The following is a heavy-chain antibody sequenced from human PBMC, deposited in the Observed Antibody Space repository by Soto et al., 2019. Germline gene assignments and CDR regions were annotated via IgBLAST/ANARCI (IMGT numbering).Heavy chain of an antibody. CDR1: GFMFGTSG. CDR2: IWLDGSER. D-gene: IGHD1-1*01. Sequence: GGSLRLSCEASGFMFGTSGMHWVRQAPGKGLEWVSGIWLDGSERYYSDSVKGRFTISRDNSKNTLFLQMNSLRVEDTAVYFCARDASGTTSFLASWGQGTLVTVSS. J-gene: IGHJ5*01. CDR3: ARDASGTTSFLAS. V-gene: IGHV3-33*01.